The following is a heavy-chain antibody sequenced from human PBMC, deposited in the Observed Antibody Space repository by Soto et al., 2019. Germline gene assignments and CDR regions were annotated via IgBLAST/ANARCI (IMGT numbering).Heavy chain of an antibody. CDR1: GFTFRIYS. J-gene: IGHJ3*02. D-gene: IGHD3-16*01. CDR2: MWYDGTNK. Sequence: GGSLRLSCAASGFTFRIYSMHWVRQSPGKGLEWVAVMWYDGTNKYYGESVKGRFTISRDNSENTLYLQMNSLRVEDTAVYYCARDATFGTKGGSFDIWGHGTLVTVS. V-gene: IGHV3-33*01. CDR3: ARDATFGTKGGSFDI.